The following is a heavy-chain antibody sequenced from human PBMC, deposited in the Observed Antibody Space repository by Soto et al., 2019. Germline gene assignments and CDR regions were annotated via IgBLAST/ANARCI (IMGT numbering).Heavy chain of an antibody. CDR2: ITSDGRT. CDR3: AKDYSTVTTDPLSVVLFDY. V-gene: IGHV3-23*01. Sequence: HPGGSLRLSCAASGFTFSSYAMSWVRQAPGKGLEWVSIITSDGRTYYADSVKGRLTISRDNSKNTVYLQMNSLRAEDTAVYYCAKDYSTVTTDPLSVVLFDYWGQGALVTVSS. D-gene: IGHD4-17*01. CDR1: GFTFSSYA. J-gene: IGHJ4*02.